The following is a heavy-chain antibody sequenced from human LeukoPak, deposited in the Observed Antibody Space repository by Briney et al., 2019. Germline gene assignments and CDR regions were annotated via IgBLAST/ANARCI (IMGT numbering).Heavy chain of an antibody. CDR3: ARHNFVVVDAFDI. CDR2: IYYSGST. V-gene: IGHV4-39*01. Sequence: SGPGLVKPSETLSLTCTVSGGSISSSSYYWGWIRQPPGKELEWIGSIYYSGSTYYNPSLKSRVTISVDTSKNQFSLKLSSVTAADTAVYYCARHNFVVVDAFDIWGQGTMVTVSS. J-gene: IGHJ3*02. CDR1: GGSISSSSYY. D-gene: IGHD2-2*01.